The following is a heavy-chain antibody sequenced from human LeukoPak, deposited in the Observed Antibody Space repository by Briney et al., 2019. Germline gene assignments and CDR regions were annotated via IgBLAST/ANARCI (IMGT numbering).Heavy chain of an antibody. CDR1: GFTFSSYS. V-gene: IGHV3-21*01. J-gene: IGHJ4*02. Sequence: GGSLRLSCAASGFTFSSYSMNWVRQAPGKGLEWVSSISSSSSNISYADSVKGRFTISRDNAKNSLYLQMNSLRAEDTAVYYCARDRDAVTTGIFDYWGQGTLVTVSS. CDR2: ISSSSSNI. CDR3: ARDRDAVTTGIFDY. D-gene: IGHD4-17*01.